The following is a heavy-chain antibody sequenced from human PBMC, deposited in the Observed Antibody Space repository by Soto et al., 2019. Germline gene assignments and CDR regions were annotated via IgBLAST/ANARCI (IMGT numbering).Heavy chain of an antibody. CDR2: ISCSGGST. Sequence: EVQLLESGGGLVQPGGSLRLSCAASGFTFSSYAMSWVRQAPGKGLEWVSAISCSGGSTYYADSVRGRFTIARDNSNNTLYLQIHSLRAEDTAVYYCAKAVTENLDAFDIWGQGTMVTVSS. V-gene: IGHV3-23*01. CDR3: AKAVTENLDAFDI. CDR1: GFTFSSYA. J-gene: IGHJ3*02.